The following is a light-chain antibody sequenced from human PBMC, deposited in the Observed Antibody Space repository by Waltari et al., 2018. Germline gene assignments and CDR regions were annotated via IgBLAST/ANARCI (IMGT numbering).Light chain of an antibody. CDR1: KSIGNN. Sequence: ETITTQSPAILSVSPGETATLSCRASKSIGNNLAWYQQTPGQAPRLLIYVASSRGTGIPARFFGAGSGTDFTLTISSLQSEDFAVYYCQQYNEWPYTFGQGTKVDLK. CDR3: QQYNEWPYT. V-gene: IGKV3-15*01. J-gene: IGKJ2*01. CDR2: VAS.